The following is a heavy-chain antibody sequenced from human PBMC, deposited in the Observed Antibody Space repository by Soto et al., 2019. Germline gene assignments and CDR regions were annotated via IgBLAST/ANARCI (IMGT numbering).Heavy chain of an antibody. J-gene: IGHJ4*02. CDR2: INGGNGDT. CDR3: ARGPLSLYSAGFR. D-gene: IGHD6-13*01. V-gene: IGHV1-3*01. Sequence: QVQLVQSGAEMRKPGASVMVSCKASGYTFTSYAMNWVRQAPGQRLEWMGWINGGNGDTKYSQRFQDRVTITRDTPANTVYMELSSLTSEDTAIYYCARGPLSLYSAGFRWGRGTPVTVSS. CDR1: GYTFTSYA.